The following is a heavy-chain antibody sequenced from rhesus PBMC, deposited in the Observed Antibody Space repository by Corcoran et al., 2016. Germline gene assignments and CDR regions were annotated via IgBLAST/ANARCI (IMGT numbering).Heavy chain of an antibody. CDR3: ARLLKYSNYAFDL. Sequence: QLQLQESGPGLVKPSETLSVTCAVSGGSISSSYWSWIRQAPGKGLEWVGDIFGRGSSTHYNPSLRSRVTLAGSTSENRLSLKLSSVTAAETAVYYCARLLKYSNYAFDLWGPGTPIAISS. CDR2: IFGRGSST. V-gene: IGHV4-169*01. J-gene: IGHJ2*01. CDR1: GGSISSSY. D-gene: IGHD4-23*01.